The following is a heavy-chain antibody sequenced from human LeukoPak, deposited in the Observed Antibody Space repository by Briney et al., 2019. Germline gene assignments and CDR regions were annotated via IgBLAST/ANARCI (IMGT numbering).Heavy chain of an antibody. J-gene: IGHJ4*02. D-gene: IGHD1-14*01. CDR1: EFTFSLYA. V-gene: IGHV3-21*05. CDR2: INDVSGDI. Sequence: GGSLRLSCAASEFTFSLYAMNWVRQAPGKGLEWVSCINDVSGDIHYADSVKGRFTISRDNAKNTLYLQMNSLRAEDTAVYYCARDTFQPGRIDCWGQGTLVIVSS. CDR3: ARDTFQPGRIDC.